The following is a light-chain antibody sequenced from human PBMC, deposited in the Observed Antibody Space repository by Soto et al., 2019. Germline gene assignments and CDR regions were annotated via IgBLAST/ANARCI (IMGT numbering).Light chain of an antibody. CDR1: SSNIGSNT. Sequence: QAVVTQPPSASGTPGQRVTISCSGSSSNIGSNTVNWYQQLPGTAPKLLIYKNDRRPSGVPDRFSGSKSGTSASLAISGLQSEDEADYYCAAWDATLNAVVFGGWTKLTVL. V-gene: IGLV1-44*01. CDR3: AAWDATLNAVV. CDR2: KND. J-gene: IGLJ2*01.